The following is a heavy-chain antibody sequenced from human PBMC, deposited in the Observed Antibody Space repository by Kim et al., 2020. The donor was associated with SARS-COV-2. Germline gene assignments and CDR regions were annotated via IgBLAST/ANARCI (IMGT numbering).Heavy chain of an antibody. Sequence: GGSLRLSCAASGFTFDDYAMHWVRQAPGKGLEWVSGISWNSGSIGYADSVKGRFTISGDNAKNSLYLQMNSLRAEDTALYYCAKDMRYGSGSFYFDYWAREPWSPSPQ. CDR2: ISWNSGSI. D-gene: IGHD3-10*01. CDR1: GFTFDDYA. CDR3: AKDMRYGSGSFYFDY. V-gene: IGHV3-9*01. J-gene: IGHJ4*02.